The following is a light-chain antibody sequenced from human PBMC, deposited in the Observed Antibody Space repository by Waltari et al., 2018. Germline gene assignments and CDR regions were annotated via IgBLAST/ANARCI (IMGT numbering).Light chain of an antibody. CDR1: QSVGSTS. J-gene: IGKJ5*01. Sequence: VVLTQSPGTLSLSPGETVTLTCRASQSVGSTSTAWYQQKPGQAPRLLIYGSSRRAPGVPDRFSARGSGTDFALIITGLDPEDFAVYLCQQYGKSPITFGQGTRLEVK. CDR3: QQYGKSPIT. CDR2: GSS. V-gene: IGKV3-20*01.